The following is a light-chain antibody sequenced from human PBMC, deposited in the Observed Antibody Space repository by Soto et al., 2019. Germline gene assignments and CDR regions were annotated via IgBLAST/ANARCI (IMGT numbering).Light chain of an antibody. V-gene: IGLV1-36*01. CDR3: ATWDDSLNGPV. CDR2: YDD. Sequence: QSVLTQPPSVSEAPRQRVTISCSGSGSNIGNNAVNWYRQVPGKAPKVLIYYDDRLPSGVSDRFSGSKSGTSASLAISGLKSDEEADYYCATWDDSLNGPVFGGGTKLTVL. CDR1: GSNIGNNA. J-gene: IGLJ2*01.